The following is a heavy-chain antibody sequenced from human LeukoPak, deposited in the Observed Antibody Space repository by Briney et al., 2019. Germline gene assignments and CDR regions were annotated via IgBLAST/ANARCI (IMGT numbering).Heavy chain of an antibody. Sequence: SETLSLTCTVSGGSISSSSYYWGWIRQPPGKGLEWIGSIYYSGSTYYNPSLKGRVTISVDTSKNQFSLKLSSVTGADTAVYYCARLALIGLDYWGQGTLVTVSS. CDR3: ARLALIGLDY. CDR2: IYYSGST. CDR1: GGSISSSSYY. D-gene: IGHD3-16*02. V-gene: IGHV4-39*01. J-gene: IGHJ4*02.